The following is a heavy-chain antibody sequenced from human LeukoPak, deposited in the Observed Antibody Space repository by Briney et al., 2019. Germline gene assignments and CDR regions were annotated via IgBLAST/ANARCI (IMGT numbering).Heavy chain of an antibody. CDR3: ARDSQIAVALYYYGMDV. D-gene: IGHD6-19*01. Sequence: ASVKVSCKASGYTFTSYGISWVRQAPGQGLEWMGWISAYNGNTNYAQKLQGRVTMTTDTSTSTAYMELRSLRSDDTAVYYCARDSQIAVALYYYGMDVWGQGTTVTVSS. V-gene: IGHV1-18*01. CDR2: ISAYNGNT. CDR1: GYTFTSYG. J-gene: IGHJ6*02.